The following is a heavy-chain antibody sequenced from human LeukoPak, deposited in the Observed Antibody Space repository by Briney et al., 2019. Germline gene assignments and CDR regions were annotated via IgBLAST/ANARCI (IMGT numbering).Heavy chain of an antibody. J-gene: IGHJ4*02. V-gene: IGHV3-48*03. CDR2: ISRSGSTM. CDR3: ASGSDWYKVFDY. D-gene: IGHD6-19*01. Sequence: GGSLRLSCGASGFTFSSYEMNWVRQAPGKGLEWVSHISRSGSTMYYADSVKGRFTISRDNAKNSLYLQMNSLKAEDTAVYYCASGSDWYKVFDYWGQGTLVAVSS. CDR1: GFTFSSYE.